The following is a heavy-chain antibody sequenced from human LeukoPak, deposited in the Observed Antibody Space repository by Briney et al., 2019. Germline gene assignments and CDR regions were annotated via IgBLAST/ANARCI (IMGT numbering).Heavy chain of an antibody. Sequence: PGGSLRLSCKASGFTFSSYAMTWVRQAPGNGLEWVSAMGGSGDSPKYADSVKGRFTMSRDSSRNTVYLQMNRLRPDDTAVYYCARDWSADYWGQGTLVTVSS. CDR3: ARDWSADY. CDR2: MGGSGDSP. J-gene: IGHJ4*02. V-gene: IGHV3-23*01. CDR1: GFTFSSYA.